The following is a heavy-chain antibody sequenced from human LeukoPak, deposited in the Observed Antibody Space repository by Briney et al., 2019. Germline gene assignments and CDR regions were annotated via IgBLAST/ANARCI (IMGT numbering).Heavy chain of an antibody. V-gene: IGHV3-53*01. CDR2: IYSGGST. CDR1: GLTVSRNY. Sequence: GGSLRLPCAASGLTVSRNYMSWVRQAPGQGLEWVSIIYSGGSTIYGDSVKGRFTISRDNSKNTLFLHMNSLRAEDTAVYYCARNMGDWGRAFDFWGQGTMVTVSS. J-gene: IGHJ3*01. CDR3: ARNMGDWGRAFDF. D-gene: IGHD7-27*01.